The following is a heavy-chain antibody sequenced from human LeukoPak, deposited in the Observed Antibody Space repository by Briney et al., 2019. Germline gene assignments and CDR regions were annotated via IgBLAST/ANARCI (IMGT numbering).Heavy chain of an antibody. D-gene: IGHD2-2*01. V-gene: IGHV1-69*04. CDR2: IIPILGIA. CDR1: GGTFSSYA. CDR3: ARDRYCSSFTCYSYYYYGMDV. Sequence: ASVKVSCKASGGTFSSYAISWVRQAPGQGLEWMGRIIPILGIANYAQKFQGRVTMTTDTSASTAYMELRSLRSDDTAVYYCARDRYCSSFTCYSYYYYGMDVWGQGTTVTVSS. J-gene: IGHJ6*02.